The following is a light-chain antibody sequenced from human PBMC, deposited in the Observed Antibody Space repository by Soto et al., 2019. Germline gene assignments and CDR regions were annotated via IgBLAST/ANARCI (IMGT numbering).Light chain of an antibody. CDR2: AAS. Sequence: DIQMTRSPSSLSASVGDRVTITCRASQSISSYLNWYQQKPGKAPKLLIYAASSLQSGVPSRFSGSGSGTDFTLTISSLQPEDFATYYCQQSYSTPFTFGGGTKV. J-gene: IGKJ4*01. CDR3: QQSYSTPFT. CDR1: QSISSY. V-gene: IGKV1-39*01.